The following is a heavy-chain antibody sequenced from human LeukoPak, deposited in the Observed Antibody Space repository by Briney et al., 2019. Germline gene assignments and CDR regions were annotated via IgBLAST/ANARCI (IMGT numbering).Heavy chain of an antibody. Sequence: PSETLSLTCAVYGGSFSGYYWSWIRQPPGKGLEWIGEINHSGSTNYNPSLKSRVTISVDTSKNQFSLKLSSVTAADTAVYYCARRGYCSSTSCFYYYYYYMDVWGKGTTVTVSS. V-gene: IGHV4-34*01. CDR3: ARRGYCSSTSCFYYYYYYMDV. D-gene: IGHD2-2*01. CDR1: GGSFSGYY. CDR2: INHSGST. J-gene: IGHJ6*03.